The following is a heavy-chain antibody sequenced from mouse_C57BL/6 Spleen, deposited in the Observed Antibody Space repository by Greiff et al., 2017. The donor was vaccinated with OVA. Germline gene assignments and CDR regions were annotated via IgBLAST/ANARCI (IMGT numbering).Heavy chain of an antibody. CDR2: INPYNGGT. CDR3: EREEYFRYAMDY. V-gene: IGHV1-19*01. Sequence: VQLQQSGPVLVKPGASVKMSCKASGYTFTDYYMNWVKQSHGKSLEWIGVINPYNGGTSYNQKFKGKATLTVDKSSSTVYMEINSLTAEDAAFYYCEREEYFRYAMDYWGQGTSVTVSS. J-gene: IGHJ4*01. CDR1: GYTFTDYY. D-gene: IGHD5-2*01.